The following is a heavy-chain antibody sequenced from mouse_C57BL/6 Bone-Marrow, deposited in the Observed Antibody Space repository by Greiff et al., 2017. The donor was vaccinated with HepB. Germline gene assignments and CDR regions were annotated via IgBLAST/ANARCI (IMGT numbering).Heavy chain of an antibody. Sequence: QVQLQQSGAELVRPGASVKLSCKASGYTFTDYYINWVKQRPGQGLEWIARIYPGSGNTYYNEKFKGKAKLTAEKSSSTAYMQLSSLTSEDSAVYFCARGSSDWGQGTTRTVSS. CDR2: IYPGSGNT. J-gene: IGHJ2*01. CDR3: ARGSSD. D-gene: IGHD1-1*01. V-gene: IGHV1-76*01. CDR1: GYTFTDYY.